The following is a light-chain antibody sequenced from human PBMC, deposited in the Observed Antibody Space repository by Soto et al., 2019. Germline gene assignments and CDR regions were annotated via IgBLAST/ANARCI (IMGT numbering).Light chain of an antibody. V-gene: IGLV2-14*01. Sequence: QSALTQPASVSGSPGQSITVSCTGTSIDIGASNYVSWYQQHPGKAPKLIISEVSNRPSGVSNRFSGSKSGSTASLTISGLQAEDEADYYCTSYTSSTTWVFGGGTKVTVL. CDR1: SIDIGASNY. CDR2: EVS. J-gene: IGLJ3*02. CDR3: TSYTSSTTWV.